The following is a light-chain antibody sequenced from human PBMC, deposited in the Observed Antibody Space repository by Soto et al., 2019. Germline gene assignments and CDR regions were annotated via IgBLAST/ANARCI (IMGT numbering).Light chain of an antibody. V-gene: IGKV3-15*01. J-gene: IGKJ1*01. CDR3: QQYNNWPRT. CDR1: QSVSRN. CDR2: DAS. Sequence: EIVMTQSPATLSVSPGERATLSCRASQSVSRNLAWYQQTRGQAPRLLMFDASTRATGIPARFSGSGSGTDFTLTISSLPSEDSAIYYCQQYNNWPRTFGQGTRVEIK.